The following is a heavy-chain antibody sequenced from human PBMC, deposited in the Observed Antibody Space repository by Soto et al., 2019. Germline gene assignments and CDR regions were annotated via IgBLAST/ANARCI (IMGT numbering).Heavy chain of an antibody. D-gene: IGHD3-3*01. CDR2: IHYSGIT. Sequence: SETLSLTCTVSGGSISSYYWSWIRQSPGKGLEWIGYIHYSGITNHKPSLKSRVTISVDTSKNQFSLKLTSVTAADTAVYYCARAVNDFWSGFSYYFDYWGQGTLVTVSS. CDR3: ARAVNDFWSGFSYYFDY. CDR1: GGSISSYY. V-gene: IGHV4-59*01. J-gene: IGHJ4*02.